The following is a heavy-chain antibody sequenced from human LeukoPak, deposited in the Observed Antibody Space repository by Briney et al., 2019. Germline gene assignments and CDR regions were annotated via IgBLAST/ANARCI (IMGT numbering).Heavy chain of an antibody. D-gene: IGHD1-26*01. Sequence: GGSLRLSCAASAFTFSSYWMHWVRQAPGKGLVWVSRINSDGSTTTYADSVKGRFTISRDNAKNTLYLQMNSLRAEDTAVYYCARADYRGNYLVYWGQGTLVTVSS. CDR2: INSDGSTT. V-gene: IGHV3-74*01. CDR3: ARADYRGNYLVY. CDR1: AFTFSSYW. J-gene: IGHJ4*02.